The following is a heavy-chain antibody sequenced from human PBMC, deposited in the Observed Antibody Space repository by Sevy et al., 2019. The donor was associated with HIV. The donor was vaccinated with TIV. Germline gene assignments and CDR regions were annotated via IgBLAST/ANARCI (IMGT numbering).Heavy chain of an antibody. J-gene: IGHJ4*02. Sequence: GGSLRLPCAASGFTFTSYAMSWVRQAPGKGLEWVSAISASGGDTYYADSVKGRFTISRDKSKNTLSLQMSCLRAEDTAMYYCAREGPYGDSSFDYWGQGTLVTVSS. CDR1: GFTFTSYA. V-gene: IGHV3-23*01. D-gene: IGHD4-17*01. CDR2: ISASGGDT. CDR3: AREGPYGDSSFDY.